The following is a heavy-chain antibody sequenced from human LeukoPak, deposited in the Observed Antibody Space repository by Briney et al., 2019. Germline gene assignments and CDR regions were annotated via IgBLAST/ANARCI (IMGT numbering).Heavy chain of an antibody. V-gene: IGHV3-7*03. CDR2: IKDDGSEE. D-gene: IGHD2-8*01. CDR3: ARNNAMDV. CDR1: GFNFNNYW. Sequence: GGSLRLSCAASGFNFNNYWMSWLRQAPGKGLEWVANIKDDGSEEYYVDSVKGRFTIVRDNAYNSLYLQMNSLRAEDTALYHCARNNAMDVWGQGTTVIVSS. J-gene: IGHJ6*02.